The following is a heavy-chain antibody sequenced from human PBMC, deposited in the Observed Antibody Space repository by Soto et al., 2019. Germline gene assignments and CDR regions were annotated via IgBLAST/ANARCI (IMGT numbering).Heavy chain of an antibody. CDR2: INAGNGNT. CDR3: ARDQLRYFDWLYPFDY. D-gene: IGHD3-9*01. CDR1: GYTFTSYA. J-gene: IGHJ4*02. V-gene: IGHV1-3*01. Sequence: QVQLVQSGAEVKKPGASVKVSCKASGYTFTSYAMHWVRQAPGQRLEWMGWINAGNGNTKYSQKFQGRVTITRDTSASTAYMELSSLRSEDTAVYYCARDQLRYFDWLYPFDYWGQGTLVTVSS.